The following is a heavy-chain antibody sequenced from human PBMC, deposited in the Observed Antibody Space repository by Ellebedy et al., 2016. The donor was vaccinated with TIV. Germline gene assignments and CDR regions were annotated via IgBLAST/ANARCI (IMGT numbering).Heavy chain of an antibody. V-gene: IGHV3-23*01. CDR3: AKESAVAAIPFFDY. CDR1: GFTFSSYA. J-gene: IGHJ4*02. Sequence: GESLKISCAASGFTFSSYAMSWVRQAPGKGLEWVSGINARDDSTYYADSVKGRFTTSRDISKNTLYLQMNSLRAEDTAVYYCAKESAVAAIPFFDYWGQGTLVTVSS. D-gene: IGHD2-21*02. CDR2: INARDDST.